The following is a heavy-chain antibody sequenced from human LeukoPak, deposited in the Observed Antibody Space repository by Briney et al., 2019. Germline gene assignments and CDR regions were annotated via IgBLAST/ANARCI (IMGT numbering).Heavy chain of an antibody. CDR1: GGSFSGYY. Sequence: SETLSLTCAVYGGSFSGYYWSWIRQPPGKGLEWIGEINHSGSTNYNPSLKSRVTISVDTSKNQFSLKLSSVTAADTAVYYCARGGIGVVIRDRNPYYYYGMDVWGQGTTVTVSS. CDR3: ARGGIGVVIRDRNPYYYYGMDV. V-gene: IGHV4-34*01. J-gene: IGHJ6*02. CDR2: INHSGST. D-gene: IGHD3-3*01.